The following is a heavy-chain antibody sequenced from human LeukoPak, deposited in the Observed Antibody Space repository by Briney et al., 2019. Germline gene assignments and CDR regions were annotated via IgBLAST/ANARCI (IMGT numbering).Heavy chain of an antibody. D-gene: IGHD3-22*01. Sequence: GGSLTLSCAASGFTFRSYAMSWVRQAPGKGLEWVSYISSSGSTIYYADSVKGRFTISRDNAKNMLYLHMNSLRAEDTAVYYCAKNRPYYDSKGYFDYWGQGTLVTVSS. CDR1: GFTFRSYA. V-gene: IGHV3-48*03. CDR3: AKNRPYYDSKGYFDY. J-gene: IGHJ4*02. CDR2: ISSSGSTI.